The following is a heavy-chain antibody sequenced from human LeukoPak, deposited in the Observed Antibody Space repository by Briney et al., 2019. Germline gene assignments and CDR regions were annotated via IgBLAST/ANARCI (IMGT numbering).Heavy chain of an antibody. J-gene: IGHJ4*02. V-gene: IGHV3-23*01. CDR3: AKGPDSGLRYFDY. D-gene: IGHD5-12*01. CDR1: GFTFSSYA. CDR2: IGASGGST. Sequence: GGSRRLSCAASGFTFSSYAMNWVRQAPGKGLEWVSGIGASGGSTYYADSVKGRFTISRDNSKNTLYLQMNSLRAEDTAVYYCAKGPDSGLRYFDYWGQGTLVTVSS.